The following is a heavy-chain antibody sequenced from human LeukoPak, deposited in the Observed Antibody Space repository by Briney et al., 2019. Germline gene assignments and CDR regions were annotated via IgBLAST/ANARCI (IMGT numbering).Heavy chain of an antibody. V-gene: IGHV1-2*06. CDR2: IDPNSGVA. J-gene: IGHJ3*02. D-gene: IGHD3-22*01. CDR1: GYTFSGYY. Sequence: ASVKVSCKASGYTFSGYYMHWVRQAPGQGLEWMGRIDPNSGVANYAQKFQGRVTMTRDTSTSTAYMELRSLRSDDTAVYYCARDNYYDSSGYYYTLDAFDIWGQGTMVTVSS. CDR3: ARDNYYDSSGYYYTLDAFDI.